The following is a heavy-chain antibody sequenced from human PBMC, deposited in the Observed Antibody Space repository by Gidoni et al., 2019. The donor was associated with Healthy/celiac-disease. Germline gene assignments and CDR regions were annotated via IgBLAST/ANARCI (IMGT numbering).Heavy chain of an antibody. CDR2: INHSGST. Sequence: QVQLQQWGAGLLKPSETLSLTCAVYGGSFRGYYWSWIRQPPGKGLEWIGEINHSGSTNYSPSLKSRVTISVDTSKNQFSLKLSSVTAADTAVYYCARGLGGNTDAFDIWGQGTMVTVSS. J-gene: IGHJ3*02. CDR1: GGSFRGYY. CDR3: ARGLGGNTDAFDI. D-gene: IGHD2-15*01. V-gene: IGHV4-34*01.